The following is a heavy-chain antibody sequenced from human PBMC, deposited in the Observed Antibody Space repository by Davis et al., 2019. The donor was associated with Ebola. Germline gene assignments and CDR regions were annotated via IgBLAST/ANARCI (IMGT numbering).Heavy chain of an antibody. CDR1: GDSFNNDG. Sequence: SVKASCKASGDSFNNDGISWVRQAPGQGLEWMGGIIAIFGIPKYAQKFQGRVTITSDEATSTVYLDLRSLRSEDTAVYYCARTYYYDTGTYSSLYHYMDVWGSGTTVTVTS. J-gene: IGHJ6*03. CDR2: IIAIFGIP. CDR3: ARTYYYDTGTYSSLYHYMDV. V-gene: IGHV1-69*13. D-gene: IGHD3-10*01.